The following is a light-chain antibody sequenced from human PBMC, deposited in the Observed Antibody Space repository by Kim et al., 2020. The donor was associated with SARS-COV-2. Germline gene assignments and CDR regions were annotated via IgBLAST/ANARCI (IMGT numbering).Light chain of an antibody. Sequence: QSVLTQPPSSSGTPGQRVTISCSGSSSNIGGHSVSWYQQLPGTAPKLLIYDHYQRPSGLPDRFSGSRSGTSASLAISGLHSEDEADYYCISWDDSLIAYVFGGGTQLTVL. V-gene: IGLV1-44*01. J-gene: IGLJ3*02. CDR2: DHY. CDR1: SSNIGGHS. CDR3: ISWDDSLIAYV.